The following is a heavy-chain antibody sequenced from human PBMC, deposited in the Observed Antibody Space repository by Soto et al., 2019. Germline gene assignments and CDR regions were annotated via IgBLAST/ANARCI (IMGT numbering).Heavy chain of an antibody. CDR2: INSDGSST. CDR3: ARENGTYYYYMDV. D-gene: IGHD1-26*01. J-gene: IGHJ6*03. V-gene: IGHV3-74*01. CDR1: GFTFSSYW. Sequence: GGSLRLSCAASGFTFSSYWMHWVRQAPGKGLVWVSRINSDGSSTSYADSVKGRFTISRDNAKNTLYLQMNSLRAEDTAVYYCARENGTYYYYMDVWGKGTTVTVSS.